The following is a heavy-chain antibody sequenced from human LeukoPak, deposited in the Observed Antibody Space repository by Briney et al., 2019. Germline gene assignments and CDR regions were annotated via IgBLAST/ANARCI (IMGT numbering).Heavy chain of an antibody. CDR2: IIPILGIA. V-gene: IGHV1-69*04. CDR3: ARDTTLGGYDH. Sequence: ASVKVSCKASGGTFSSYAISWVRQAPGQGLEWMGRIIPILGIANYAQKFQGRVTITADESTSTAYMELSSLRSEDTAVYYCARDTTLGGYDHWGQGTLVTVSS. J-gene: IGHJ4*02. CDR1: GGTFSSYA. D-gene: IGHD1-26*01.